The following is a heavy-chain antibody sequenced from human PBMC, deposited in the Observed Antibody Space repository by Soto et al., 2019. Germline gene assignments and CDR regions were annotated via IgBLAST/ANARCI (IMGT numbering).Heavy chain of an antibody. J-gene: IGHJ4*01. Sequence: EVQLVESGGGFVQPGGSLRLSCAASGFTFTHYRIHWVRQPPGKGLEWVGRINSDGARIEYGDSVKGRFTISRDNAHNMVLLQMNSLTDEDSGVYFCALAGYWNYVKDFWGHGTLVPVSS. CDR1: GFTFTHYR. CDR2: INSDGARI. CDR3: ALAGYWNYVKDF. D-gene: IGHD1-1*01. V-gene: IGHV3-74*03.